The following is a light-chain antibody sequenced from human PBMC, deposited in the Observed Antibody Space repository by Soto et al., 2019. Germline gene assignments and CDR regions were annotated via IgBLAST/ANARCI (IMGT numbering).Light chain of an antibody. V-gene: IGLV1-47*01. CDR1: TSNIGNHY. J-gene: IGLJ1*01. CDR3: ATWDDTLRGYV. Sequence: QSVLTQPPSASGTPGQMVSISCSGSTSNIGNHYVFWYQHLPGTAPKLLIFRNNQRPSGVPDRFSGSGSGTSASLAISGLRYEDEADYYCATWDDTLRGYVFVNGKKVTV. CDR2: RNN.